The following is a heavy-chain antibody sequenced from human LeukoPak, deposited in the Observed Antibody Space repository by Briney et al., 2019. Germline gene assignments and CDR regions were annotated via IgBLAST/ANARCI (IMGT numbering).Heavy chain of an antibody. J-gene: IGHJ4*02. V-gene: IGHV1-24*01. CDR2: FDPEDGET. CDR3: ATEGSIATRGKHFDY. CDR1: GYTFTSYG. D-gene: IGHD6-6*01. Sequence: ASVKVSCKASGYTFTSYGISWVRQAPGQGLEWMGGFDPEDGETIYAQKFQGRVTMTEDTSTDTAYMELSSLRSEDTAVYYCATEGSIATRGKHFDYWGQGTLVTVSS.